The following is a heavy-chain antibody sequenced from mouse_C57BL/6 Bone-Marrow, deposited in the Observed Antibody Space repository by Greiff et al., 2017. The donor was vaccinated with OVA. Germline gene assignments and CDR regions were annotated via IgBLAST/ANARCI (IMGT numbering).Heavy chain of an antibody. J-gene: IGHJ1*03. V-gene: IGHV5-16*01. CDR2: INYDGSST. D-gene: IGHD1-1*01. CDR3: ARDKISYYGSSSSYFDV. CDR1: GFTFSDYY. Sequence: EVQLVESEGGLVQPGSSMKLSCTASGFTFSDYYMAWVRQVPEKGLEWVANINYDGSSTYYLDSLKSRFIISRDNAKNILYLQMSSLKSEDTATYYCARDKISYYGSSSSYFDVWGTGTTVTVSS.